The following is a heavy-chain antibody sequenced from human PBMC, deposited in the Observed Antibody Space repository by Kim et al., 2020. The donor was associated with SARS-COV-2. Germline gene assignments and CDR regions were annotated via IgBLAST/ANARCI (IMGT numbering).Heavy chain of an antibody. CDR2: IKSAGNTT. Sequence: GGSLRLSCAASQFTFSTYWMHWVRQAPGKGLEWVANIKSAGNTTNYADSVKGRFTISRDNAKNTLYLQMNSLRVEDTDVYYCARICGGGSCSVDYWGQGT. CDR3: ARICGGGSCSVDY. J-gene: IGHJ4*02. V-gene: IGHV3-74*01. CDR1: QFTFSTYW. D-gene: IGHD2-15*01.